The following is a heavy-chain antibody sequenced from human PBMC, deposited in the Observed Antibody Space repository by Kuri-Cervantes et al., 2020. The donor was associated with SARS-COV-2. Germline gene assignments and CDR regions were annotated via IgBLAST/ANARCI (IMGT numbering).Heavy chain of an antibody. Sequence: GSLRLSCAVSGYSISSGYYWGWIRQPPGKGLEWIGGIYHSGSTYYNPSLKSRVTISVDTSKNQFSLKLSSVTAADTAVYYCARDFWSGYYGGNWFDPWGQGTLVTDSS. D-gene: IGHD3-3*01. CDR2: IYHSGST. CDR1: GYSISSGYY. CDR3: ARDFWSGYYGGNWFDP. J-gene: IGHJ5*02. V-gene: IGHV4-38-2*02.